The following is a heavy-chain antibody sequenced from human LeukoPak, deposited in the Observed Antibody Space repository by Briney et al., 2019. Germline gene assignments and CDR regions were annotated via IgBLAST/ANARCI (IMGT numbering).Heavy chain of an antibody. CDR2: TYNRSTWYN. CDR1: GDSDSSNSGT. Sequence: PSQTLSLTCAISGDSDSSNSGTWNWIRQSPSRGLEWLGRTYNRSTWYNDYAVSVRGRITVNPDTSKNQFSLHLNSVTPEDTAVYYCARRLTQYDCFDPWGQGILVTVSS. V-gene: IGHV6-1*01. D-gene: IGHD2-2*01. CDR3: ARRLTQYDCFDP. J-gene: IGHJ5*02.